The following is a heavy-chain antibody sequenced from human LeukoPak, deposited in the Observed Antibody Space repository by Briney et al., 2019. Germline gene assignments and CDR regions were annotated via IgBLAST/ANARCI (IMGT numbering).Heavy chain of an antibody. V-gene: IGHV3-23*01. CDR2: ISGSGGST. Sequence: GGSLRVSCEASGFTFNKFAMSWVRQAPGKGLEWVSAISGSGGSTYYADSVKGRFTISRDNSRNTLYLQMNSLRAEDTAVYYCAKALFPYCSGGSSYQFDYWGQGTLVTVSS. D-gene: IGHD2-15*01. CDR1: GFTFNKFA. CDR3: AKALFPYCSGGSSYQFDY. J-gene: IGHJ4*02.